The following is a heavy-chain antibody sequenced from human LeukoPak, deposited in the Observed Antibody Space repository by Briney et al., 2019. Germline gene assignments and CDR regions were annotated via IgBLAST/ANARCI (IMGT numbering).Heavy chain of an antibody. CDR3: ARDRGVVTAFFDY. J-gene: IGHJ4*02. V-gene: IGHV4-59*01. CDR2: IFYSGST. Sequence: PAETLSLICTVSGGSISSYYWSWIRQPPGKGLEWIGYIFYSGSTTYNPSLKSRVTISVDTSKNQFSLKLRSVTAADTAMYYCARDRGVVTAFFDYWGQGTLVTVSS. CDR1: GGSISSYY. D-gene: IGHD4-23*01.